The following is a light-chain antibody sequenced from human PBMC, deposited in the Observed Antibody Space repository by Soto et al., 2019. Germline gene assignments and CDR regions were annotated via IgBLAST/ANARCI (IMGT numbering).Light chain of an antibody. V-gene: IGLV1-44*01. CDR1: GSDIGSNT. J-gene: IGLJ2*01. Sequence: QSLLSQPHSVSGTPGQGVTISCSGSGSDIGSNTVSWYQQVPGTAPKVLIYSNNQRPSGVPDRFFGSKAGTSASLTIIGLESEDEADYYCAAWDDSLNVPVLGGGTKLTVL. CDR2: SNN. CDR3: AAWDDSLNVPV.